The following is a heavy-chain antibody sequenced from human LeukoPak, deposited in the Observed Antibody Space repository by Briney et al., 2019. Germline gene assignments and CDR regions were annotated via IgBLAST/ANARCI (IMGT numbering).Heavy chain of an antibody. Sequence: GGSLRLSFAASGFTFSSYVMNWVRQAPGKGLEWISYISSNRRTIYYADSVKGRFTISRDNAKNSLYLQMNSLRAEDTAVYYCAKPPPKTYYDSSGYSWGQGTLVTVSS. V-gene: IGHV3-48*04. J-gene: IGHJ4*02. CDR3: AKPPPKTYYDSSGYS. CDR2: ISSNRRTI. D-gene: IGHD3-22*01. CDR1: GFTFSSYV.